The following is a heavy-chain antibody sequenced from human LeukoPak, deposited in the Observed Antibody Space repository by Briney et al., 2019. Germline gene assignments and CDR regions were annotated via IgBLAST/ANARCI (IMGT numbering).Heavy chain of an antibody. CDR1: GFTFSSYA. J-gene: IGHJ5*02. V-gene: IGHV3-23*01. D-gene: IGHD1-1*01. Sequence: GGSLRLSCAAFGFTFSSYAMSWVRQAPGKGLEWVSAISGSGGSTYYADSVKGRFTISRDNSKNALYLQMNSLRAEDTAVYYCAKVEVPATLYWFDPWGQGTLVTVSS. CDR3: AKVEVPATLYWFDP. CDR2: ISGSGGST.